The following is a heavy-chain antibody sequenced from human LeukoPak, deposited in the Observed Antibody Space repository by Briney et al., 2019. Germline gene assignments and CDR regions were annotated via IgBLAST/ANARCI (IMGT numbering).Heavy chain of an antibody. CDR1: GFTFSSYG. J-gene: IGHJ5*02. D-gene: IGHD2-2*02. V-gene: IGHV3-30*18. CDR3: AKSVVPAAIIRNWFDP. Sequence: PGGSLRLSCAASGFTFSSYGMHWVRQAPGKGLEWVAVISYDGSNKYYADSVKGRFTISRDNSKNTLYLQMNSLRAEDTAVYYCAKSVVPAAIIRNWFDPWGQGTLVTVSS. CDR2: ISYDGSNK.